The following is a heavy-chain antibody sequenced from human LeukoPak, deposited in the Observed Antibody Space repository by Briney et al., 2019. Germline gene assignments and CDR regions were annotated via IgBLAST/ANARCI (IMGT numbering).Heavy chain of an antibody. V-gene: IGHV3-23*01. J-gene: IGHJ2*01. CDR1: GFTFSIYG. CDR3: AKDGYYDSSAYYYVRYFDL. Sequence: GGSLRLSCAASGFTFSIYGMSWVRQAPGRGLEWVSAMSGSGGSTYYADSEKGRFTISRDNSKNTLYLQMNSLRAEDTAVYYCAKDGYYDSSAYYYVRYFDLWGRGTLVTVSS. CDR2: MSGSGGST. D-gene: IGHD3-22*01.